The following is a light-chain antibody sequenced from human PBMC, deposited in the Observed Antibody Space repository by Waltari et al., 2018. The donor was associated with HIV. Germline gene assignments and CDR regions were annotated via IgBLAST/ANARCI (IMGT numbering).Light chain of an antibody. CDR3: SSYAGSNKLV. J-gene: IGLJ2*01. CDR1: SSDVGGYNH. Sequence: QPALTQPPSAPGSPGQSVTIPCTGTSSDVGGYNHVSWYQQHPGTAPKLIIYEVTERPSGVPDRFSGSKSGNTASLTVSGLQAEDEADYYCSSYAGSNKLVFGGGTKLTVV. V-gene: IGLV2-8*01. CDR2: EVT.